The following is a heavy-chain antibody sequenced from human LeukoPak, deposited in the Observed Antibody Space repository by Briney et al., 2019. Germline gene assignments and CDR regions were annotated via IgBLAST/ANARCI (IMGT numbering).Heavy chain of an antibody. CDR1: GFTFSSYW. D-gene: IGHD6-13*01. V-gene: IGHV3-48*04. Sequence: GGSLRLSCAASGFTFSSYWMSWVRQAPGKGLEWVSYVSGSGSTIYYADFLKGRFTVSRDNAKNSLYLQMHSLRAEDTAVYYCARGPPSRIAAARGWSWFDPWGQGTLVTVSS. J-gene: IGHJ5*02. CDR2: VSGSGSTI. CDR3: ARGPPSRIAAARGWSWFDP.